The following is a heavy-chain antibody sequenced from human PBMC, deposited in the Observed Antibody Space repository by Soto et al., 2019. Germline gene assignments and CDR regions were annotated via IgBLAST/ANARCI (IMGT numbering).Heavy chain of an antibody. V-gene: IGHV1-69*04. CDR3: ARDRGGYYFDY. D-gene: IGHD3-10*01. CDR2: IIPILGIA. J-gene: IGHJ4*02. CDR1: GYTFTSYT. Sequence: SVKVSCKASGYTFTSYTISWVRQAPGQGLEWMGRIIPILGIANYAQKFQGRVTITADKSTSTAYMELSSLRSEDTAVYYCARDRGGYYFDYWGQGTLVTVSS.